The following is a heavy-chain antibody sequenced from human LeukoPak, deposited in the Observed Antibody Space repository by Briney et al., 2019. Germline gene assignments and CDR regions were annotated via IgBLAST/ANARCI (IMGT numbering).Heavy chain of an antibody. CDR1: GGSISSYY. D-gene: IGHD6-19*01. V-gene: IGHV4-4*07. Sequence: SETPSLTCTVSGGSISSYYWSWIRQPAGKGLEWIGRIYTSGSTNYNPSLKSRVTMSVDTSKNQFSLKLSSVTAADTAVYYCASYGLPGIAVAGTSPFDYWGQGTLVTVSS. CDR3: ASYGLPGIAVAGTSPFDY. J-gene: IGHJ4*02. CDR2: IYTSGST.